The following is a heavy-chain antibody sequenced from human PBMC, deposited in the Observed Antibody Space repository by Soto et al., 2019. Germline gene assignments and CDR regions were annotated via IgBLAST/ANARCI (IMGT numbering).Heavy chain of an antibody. D-gene: IGHD3-10*01. CDR1: GFTLSGRS. J-gene: IGHJ6*04. CDR2: IDNAGTDS. V-gene: IGHV3-74*01. Sequence: EVQLVESGGGLVQPGGSLRLSCAASGFTLSGRSMHWVRQAPGKGLVWVSGIDNAGTDSTYADSVKGRFTSSIDNAQNMLYLQMTSLSVEDTAVYYCARGWFGPDVWGKGTTVTVSS. CDR3: ARGWFGPDV.